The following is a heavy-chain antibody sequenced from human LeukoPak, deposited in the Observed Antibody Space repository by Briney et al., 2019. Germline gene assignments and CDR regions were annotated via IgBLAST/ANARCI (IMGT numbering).Heavy chain of an antibody. J-gene: IGHJ4*02. CDR2: VSGGGAYT. Sequence: GGSLRLSCAASGFTFRTYAMSWVRQAPGKGLEWVSTVSGGGAYTYYADSVKGRFTVSRDDSKSMHFLQMNSLRPEDTALYFCAKRITVSAGFYLDSWGQGTLVTVSS. CDR1: GFTFRTYA. D-gene: IGHD2-8*01. CDR3: AKRITVSAGFYLDS. V-gene: IGHV3-23*01.